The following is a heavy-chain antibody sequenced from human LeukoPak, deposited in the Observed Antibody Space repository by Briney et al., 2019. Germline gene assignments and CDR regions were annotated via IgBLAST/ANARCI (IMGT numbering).Heavy chain of an antibody. Sequence: KPSETLSLTCTVSGGSISSYYWSWIRQPPGKGLEWIGYIYYSGSTNYNPSLKSRVTISVDTSKNQFSLKLSSVTAADTAVYYCAREGEWFDPWGQGTLVTVSS. CDR1: GGSISSYY. V-gene: IGHV4-59*01. D-gene: IGHD3-16*01. CDR3: AREGEWFDP. J-gene: IGHJ5*02. CDR2: IYYSGST.